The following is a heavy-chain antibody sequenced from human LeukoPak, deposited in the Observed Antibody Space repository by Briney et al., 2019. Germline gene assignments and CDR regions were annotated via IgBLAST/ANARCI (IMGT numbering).Heavy chain of an antibody. J-gene: IGHJ6*02. Sequence: GESLEISCKGSGYSFTSYWIGWVRQVPGKGLEWVGIIYPGDSDTIYSPSFQGQVTIPADKSISTAYLQWSSLKASDTAMYYCARLQYSYDLYGMDVWGQGTTVTVSS. CDR3: ARLQYSYDLYGMDV. CDR1: GYSFTSYW. D-gene: IGHD5-18*01. V-gene: IGHV5-51*01. CDR2: IYPGDSDT.